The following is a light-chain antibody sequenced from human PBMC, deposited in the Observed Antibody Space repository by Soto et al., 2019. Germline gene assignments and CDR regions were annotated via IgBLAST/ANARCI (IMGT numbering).Light chain of an antibody. CDR1: QSVSSN. Sequence: EIVLTQSPATLSVSPGERATLSCRASQSVSSNLAWYQQKPGRAPRLLIYGASTRATGIPARFSGSGSGTDFTLTISGLEPEDFAVYYGQQYGSSPPWTFGQGTKVDIK. CDR3: QQYGSSPPWT. J-gene: IGKJ1*01. CDR2: GAS. V-gene: IGKV3-20*01.